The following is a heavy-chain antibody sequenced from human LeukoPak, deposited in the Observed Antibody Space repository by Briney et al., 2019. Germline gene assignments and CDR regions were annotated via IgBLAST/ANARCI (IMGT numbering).Heavy chain of an antibody. CDR2: MNPNSGNT. CDR3: ALDYYDSSGYYSVLED. CDR1: GFTFTSSA. J-gene: IGHJ4*02. Sequence: GASVKVSCKASGFTFTSSAVQWVRQATGQGLEWMGWMNPNSGNTGYAQKFQGRVTMTRNTSISTAYMELSSLRSEDTAVYYCALDYYDSSGYYSVLEDWGQGTLVTVSS. V-gene: IGHV1-8*02. D-gene: IGHD3-22*01.